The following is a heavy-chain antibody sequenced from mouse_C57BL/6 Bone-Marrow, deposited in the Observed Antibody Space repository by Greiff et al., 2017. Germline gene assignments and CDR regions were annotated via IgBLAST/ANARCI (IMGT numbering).Heavy chain of an antibody. V-gene: IGHV1-50*01. CDR1: GYTFTSYW. Sequence: VQLQQPGAELVKPGASVKLSCKASGYTFTSYWMQWVKQRPGQGLEWIGEIDPSDSYTNYNQKFKGKATLTVDTSSSTAYMQLSSLTSEDSAVYYGARRTVVEGDDMDCWGTGTTVTVSS. J-gene: IGHJ4*01. CDR2: IDPSDSYT. CDR3: ARRTVVEGDDMDC. D-gene: IGHD1-1*01.